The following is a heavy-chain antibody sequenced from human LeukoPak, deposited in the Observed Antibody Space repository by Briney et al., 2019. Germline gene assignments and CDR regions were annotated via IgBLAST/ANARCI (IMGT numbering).Heavy chain of an antibody. CDR2: ISGSGGST. D-gene: IGHD5-18*01. Sequence: GGSLRLSCAASGFTFTNAWMNWVRQAPGKGLEWVSAISGSGGSTYYADSVKGRFTISRDNSKNTLYLQMNSLRAEDTAVYYCAKAGNSYGARVDYWGQGTLVTVSS. J-gene: IGHJ4*02. V-gene: IGHV3-23*01. CDR1: GFTFTNAW. CDR3: AKAGNSYGARVDY.